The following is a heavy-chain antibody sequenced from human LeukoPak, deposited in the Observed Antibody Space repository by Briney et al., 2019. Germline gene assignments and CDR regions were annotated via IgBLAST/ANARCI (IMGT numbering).Heavy chain of an antibody. Sequence: SETLSLTCAVYGGSFSGYYWSWIRQPPGKGLEWIGEINHSGNTYYNPSLKSRVTISVDTSKNQFSLKLSSVTAADTAVYYCARLDSLISPPNDYWGQGTLVTVSS. J-gene: IGHJ4*02. CDR1: GGSFSGYY. CDR2: INHSGNT. CDR3: ARLDSLISPPNDY. D-gene: IGHD1-1*01. V-gene: IGHV4-34*01.